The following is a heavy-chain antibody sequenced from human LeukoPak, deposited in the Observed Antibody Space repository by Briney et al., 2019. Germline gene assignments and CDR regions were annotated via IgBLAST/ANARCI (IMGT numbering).Heavy chain of an antibody. CDR1: GFTFSSYS. CDR2: ISSSSSYI. J-gene: IGHJ4*02. CDR3: AMDTNGSGSYWEY. Sequence: GGSLRLSCAASGFTFSSYSMNWVRQAPGKGLEWVSSISSSSSYIYYADSVKGRFTISRDNAKNSLYLQMNSLRAEDTARYFCAMDTNGSGSYWEYWGQGTLVTVSS. V-gene: IGHV3-21*01. D-gene: IGHD3-10*01.